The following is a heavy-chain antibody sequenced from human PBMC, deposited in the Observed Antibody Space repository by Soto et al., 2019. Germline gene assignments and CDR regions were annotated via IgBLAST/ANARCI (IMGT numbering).Heavy chain of an antibody. D-gene: IGHD3-3*01. CDR2: IKTDSEDRPT. Sequence: EVQLMESGGGLVKPGGSLRLSCAASGYTFKRGWMNWVRQAPGKGLEWVGLIKTDSEDRPTDYAAPVNGRFVISYDDSQNTVFLQMYSLTTEDTAVYYCTADTADLWSGPFDYWGQGALVTVSS. J-gene: IGHJ4*02. CDR3: TADTADLWSGPFDY. V-gene: IGHV3-15*01. CDR1: GYTFKRGW.